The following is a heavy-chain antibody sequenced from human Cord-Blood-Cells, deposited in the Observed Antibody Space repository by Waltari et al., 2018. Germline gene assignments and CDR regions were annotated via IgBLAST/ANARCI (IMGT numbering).Heavy chain of an antibody. Sequence: EVQLVESGGGLVKPGGSLRLSCAASGFTFSSNSMNWVRQAPGKGLEWVSSISSSSSYIYYADSVKGRFTISRDNAKNSLYLQMNSLRAEDTAVYYCARDRNGGNYFDYWGQGTLVTVSS. CDR3: ARDRNGGNYFDY. J-gene: IGHJ4*02. D-gene: IGHD2-15*01. CDR1: GFTFSSNS. V-gene: IGHV3-21*01. CDR2: ISSSSSYI.